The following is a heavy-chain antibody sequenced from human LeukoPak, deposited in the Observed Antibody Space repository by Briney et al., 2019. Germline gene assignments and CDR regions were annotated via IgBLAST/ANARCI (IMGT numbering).Heavy chain of an antibody. Sequence: PSETLSLTCTVSGGSISSYYWSWIRQPPGKGLEWIGYIYYSGSTNYNPSLKSRVTISVDTSKNQFSLKLSSVTAADTAVYYCARHVGATVTTYDYWGQGTLVTVSS. D-gene: IGHD4-17*01. J-gene: IGHJ4*02. CDR2: IYYSGST. V-gene: IGHV4-59*08. CDR1: GGSISSYY. CDR3: ARHVGATVTTYDY.